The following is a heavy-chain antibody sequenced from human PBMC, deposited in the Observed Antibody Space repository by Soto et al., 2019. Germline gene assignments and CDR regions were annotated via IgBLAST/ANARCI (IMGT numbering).Heavy chain of an antibody. CDR1: GGTFSSYT. CDR2: IIPILGIA. J-gene: IGHJ5*02. V-gene: IGHV1-69*02. CDR3: ARVFGYCSGGSCGTPNWFDP. D-gene: IGHD2-15*01. Sequence: GASVKVSCKASGGTFSSYTISWVRQAPGQGLEWMGRIIPILGIANYAQKFQGRVTITADKSTSTAYMELSSLRSEDTAVYYCARVFGYCSGGSCGTPNWFDPWGLGTLVTVSS.